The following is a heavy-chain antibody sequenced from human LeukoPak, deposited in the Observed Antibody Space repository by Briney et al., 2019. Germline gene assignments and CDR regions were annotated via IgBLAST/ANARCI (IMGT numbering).Heavy chain of an antibody. J-gene: IGHJ3*02. Sequence: EGSLRLSCAASGFTFSSYAMSWVRQAPGKGLEWVSAISGSGGSTYYADSVKGRFTISRDNSKNTLYLQMNSLRAEDTAVYYCAKDVEENIVVVPAPDAFDIWGQGTVVTVSS. CDR3: AKDVEENIVVVPAPDAFDI. D-gene: IGHD2-2*01. CDR1: GFTFSSYA. CDR2: ISGSGGST. V-gene: IGHV3-23*01.